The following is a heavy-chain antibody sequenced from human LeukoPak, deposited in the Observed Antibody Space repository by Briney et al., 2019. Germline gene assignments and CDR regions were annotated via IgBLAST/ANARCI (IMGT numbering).Heavy chain of an antibody. CDR3: ARVGSIAAAGTPDY. V-gene: IGHV3-11*06. J-gene: IGHJ4*02. CDR1: GFTFSDYC. D-gene: IGHD6-13*01. Sequence: PGGSLRLSCAASGFTFSDYCMAWIRQAPGEGLGWLSYISSSSSHTNYAGSVKGRFTITRNNAKNTLTLQLNSPRADDTAVYYCARVGSIAAAGTPDYWGQGTLVTVSS. CDR2: ISSSSSHT.